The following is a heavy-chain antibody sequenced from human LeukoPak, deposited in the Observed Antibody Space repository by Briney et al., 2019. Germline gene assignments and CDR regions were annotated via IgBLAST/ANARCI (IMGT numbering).Heavy chain of an antibody. CDR1: GYTFTSNY. CDR2: IYPRDGST. Sequence: ASVKVSCKASGYTFTSNYIHWVRQAPGQGLEWMGMIYPRDGSTSYAQKFQGRVTVTRDTSTSTVHMELSGLRSEDTAVYYCARDQEAFDYWGQGTLVTVSS. J-gene: IGHJ4*02. V-gene: IGHV1-46*01. CDR3: ARDQEAFDY.